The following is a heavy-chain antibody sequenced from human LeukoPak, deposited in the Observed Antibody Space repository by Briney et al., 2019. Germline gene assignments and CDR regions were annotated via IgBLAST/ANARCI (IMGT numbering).Heavy chain of an antibody. J-gene: IGHJ6*02. Sequence: SETLSLTCAVYGGSFSGYYWSWIRQPPGKGLEWIGEINHSGSTNYNPSLKSRVTISVDTSKNQFSLKLSSVTAADTAVYYCARDLGGGMDVWGQGTTVTVSS. CDR3: ARDLGGGMDV. V-gene: IGHV4-34*01. D-gene: IGHD3-16*01. CDR1: GGSFSGYY. CDR2: INHSGST.